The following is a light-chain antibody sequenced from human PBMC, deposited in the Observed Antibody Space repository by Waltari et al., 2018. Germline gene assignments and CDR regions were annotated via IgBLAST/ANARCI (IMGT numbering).Light chain of an antibody. Sequence: EVVMTQSPATLSVSPGERAALSCRASQSVSSNLASSHQKPAQPPRLLIYGASTRATSVPSRFSSSGSGRTFFITISSRLAQDFATYYCQQYNHWPPYTFGQGTKLEIK. J-gene: IGKJ2*01. CDR2: GAS. CDR3: QQYNHWPPYT. V-gene: IGKV3-15*01. CDR1: QSVSSN.